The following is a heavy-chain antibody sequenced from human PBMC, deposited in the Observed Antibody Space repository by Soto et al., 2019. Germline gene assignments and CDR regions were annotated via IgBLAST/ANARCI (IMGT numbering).Heavy chain of an antibody. V-gene: IGHV1-18*04. J-gene: IGHJ4*02. CDR3: ARGWELSV. Sequence: QVQLVQSGAEVKKPGASVKVSCKASGYTFTTYGISWVRQAPGQGLEWMGWISTYDNNADYAQKFQGRLTMTTETSTSTAYMELGSLTSDDPAMFYWARGWELSVWGQGTLVTVSS. D-gene: IGHD1-26*01. CDR2: ISTYDNNA. CDR1: GYTFTTYG.